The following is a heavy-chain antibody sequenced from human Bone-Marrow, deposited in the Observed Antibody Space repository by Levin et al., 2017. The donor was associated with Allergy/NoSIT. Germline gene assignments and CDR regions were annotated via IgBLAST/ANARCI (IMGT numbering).Heavy chain of an antibody. CDR1: GFTFSDHY. Sequence: TGESLKISCAASGFTFSDHYMDWVRQAPGKGPEWVGRIRHKARRYTTEYAASVKGRFTISRDDSKNSLHLQMNSLETEDTAVYYCARGVSWRSSGYFDLWGRGTLVTVSS. CDR3: ARGVSWRSSGYFDL. CDR2: IRHKARRYTT. D-gene: IGHD3-10*01. V-gene: IGHV3-72*01. J-gene: IGHJ2*01.